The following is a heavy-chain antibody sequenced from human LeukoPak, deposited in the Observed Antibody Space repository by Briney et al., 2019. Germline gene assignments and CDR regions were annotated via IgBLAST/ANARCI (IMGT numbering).Heavy chain of an antibody. CDR2: IYQSGST. CDR1: GYSIRNGYN. J-gene: IGHJ3*02. Sequence: SETLSLTCTVSGYSIRNGYNWGWIRLSPGKGLEWLGSIYQSGSTYDNPSLKSRVTISVDTSKNQFSLKLSSVTAADTAVYYCARPYCSSTSCYAGAGFDIWGQGTMVTVSS. V-gene: IGHV4-38-2*02. CDR3: ARPYCSSTSCYAGAGFDI. D-gene: IGHD2-2*01.